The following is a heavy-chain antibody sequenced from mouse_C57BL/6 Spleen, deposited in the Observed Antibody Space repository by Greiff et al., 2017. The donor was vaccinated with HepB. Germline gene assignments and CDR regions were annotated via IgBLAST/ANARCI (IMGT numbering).Heavy chain of an antibody. CDR1: GYTFTDYE. Sequence: VQLQQSGAELVRPGASVTLSCKASGYTFTDYEMHWVKQTPVHGLEWIGAIDPETGGTAYNQKFKGKAILTADKSSSTAYMELRSLTSEDSAIYYCTRRDWGAWFAYWGQGTLVTVSA. V-gene: IGHV1-15*01. J-gene: IGHJ3*01. D-gene: IGHD4-1*01. CDR3: TRRDWGAWFAY. CDR2: IDPETGGT.